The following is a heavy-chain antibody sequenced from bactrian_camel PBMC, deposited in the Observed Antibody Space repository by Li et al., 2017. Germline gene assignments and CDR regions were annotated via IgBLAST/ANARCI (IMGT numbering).Heavy chain of an antibody. Sequence: QLVESGGGSVQAGGSLRLSCVASGDTASSVCMAWFRHPPGKPGLEREGEGLAAIDSVGRVRYRDSVKGRFTVSKDYARNTLYLQMNSLAPEDTAIYYCAYDPGASHCNSDPWTAQTLGIFWGQGTQVTVS. CDR3: AYDPGASHCNSDPWTAQTLGIF. CDR2: IDSVGRV. J-gene: IGHJ4*01. D-gene: IGHD3*01. CDR1: GDTASSVC. V-gene: IGHV3S53*01.